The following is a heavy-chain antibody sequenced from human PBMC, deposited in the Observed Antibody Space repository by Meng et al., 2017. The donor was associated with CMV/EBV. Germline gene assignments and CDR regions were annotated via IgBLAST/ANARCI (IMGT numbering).Heavy chain of an antibody. Sequence: ETLSLTCAASGFAFSRFWMTWVRQPPGKGLEFVANIKDNGGVKEYADSLKGQFTISRDNARNSVYLQMTNVRAEDTAVYFCARDWADGFDYWGQGVLVTVSS. CDR3: ARDWADGFDY. V-gene: IGHV3-7*01. CDR2: IKDNGGVK. D-gene: IGHD3-16*01. J-gene: IGHJ4*02. CDR1: GFAFSRFW.